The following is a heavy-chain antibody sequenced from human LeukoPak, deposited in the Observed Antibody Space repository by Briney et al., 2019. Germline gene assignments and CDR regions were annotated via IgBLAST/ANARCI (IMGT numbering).Heavy chain of an antibody. J-gene: IGHJ6*02. CDR2: IIPIFGIA. V-gene: IGHV1-69*04. CDR1: GGTFSSYA. CDR3: ARDHFPHVYYYDSSGYLAGMDV. D-gene: IGHD3-22*01. Sequence: GASVKVSRKAPGGTFSSYAISWVRQAPGQGLEWMGRIIPIFGIANYAQKFQGRVTITADKSTSTAYMELSSLRSEDTAVYYCARDHFPHVYYYDSSGYLAGMDVWGQGTTVTVSS.